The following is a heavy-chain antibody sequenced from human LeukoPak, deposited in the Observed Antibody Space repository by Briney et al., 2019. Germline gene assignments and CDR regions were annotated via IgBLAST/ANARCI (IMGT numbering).Heavy chain of an antibody. V-gene: IGHV3-66*03. D-gene: IGHD3/OR15-3a*01. Sequence: PGGSLRLSCAVSGFRVSDYYMSWGRQAPGKGLEWGGLIRDRGEAFYADFARGRFAISRDESENTLYLQMNSLRVEDTAVYFCARDRAANQDWVEFDPWGQGTPVIVSS. CDR2: IRDRGEA. J-gene: IGHJ5*02. CDR1: GFRVSDYY. CDR3: ARDRAANQDWVEFDP.